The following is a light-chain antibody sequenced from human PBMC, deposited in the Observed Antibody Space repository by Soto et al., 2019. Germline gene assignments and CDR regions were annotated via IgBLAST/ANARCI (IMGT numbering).Light chain of an antibody. V-gene: IGLV2-14*01. J-gene: IGLJ7*01. Sequence: QSVLTQPASVSGSPGQSITISCTGTSSDVGGYNYVSWYQQHPGKAPKLMIYEVSNRPSGVSNRFSGSKSGNTASLTISGLQAEDEADYYCSSYTNKNTWVFGGGTQLTVL. CDR2: EVS. CDR3: SSYTNKNTWV. CDR1: SSDVGGYNY.